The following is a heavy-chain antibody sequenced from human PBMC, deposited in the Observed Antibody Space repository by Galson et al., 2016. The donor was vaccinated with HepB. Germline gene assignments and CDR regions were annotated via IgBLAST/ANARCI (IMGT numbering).Heavy chain of an antibody. Sequence: SLRLSCAASGFTFSSFAMGWVRQAPGKGLEWVSVIGSGGYDTHYADSVKGRFTISRDNSKNALYLQMNSLRVADTAVYYCARLYCGGGSCYPRPYYFDFWGHGILVTVSP. D-gene: IGHD2-15*01. CDR1: GFTFSSFA. CDR2: IGSGGYDT. CDR3: ARLYCGGGSCYPRPYYFDF. V-gene: IGHV3-23*01. J-gene: IGHJ4*01.